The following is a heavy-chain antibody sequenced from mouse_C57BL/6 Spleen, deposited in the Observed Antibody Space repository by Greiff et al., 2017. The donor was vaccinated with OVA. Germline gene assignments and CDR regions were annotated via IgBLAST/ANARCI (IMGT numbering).Heavy chain of an antibody. V-gene: IGHV5-17*01. J-gene: IGHJ3*01. CDR2: ISSGSSTI. CDR3: IYYDYDWFAY. D-gene: IGHD2-4*01. Sequence: EVQLQESGGGLVKPGGSLKLSCAASGFTFSDYGMHWVRQAPEKGLEWVAYISSGSSTIYYADTVKGRFTISRDNAKNTLFLQMTSLRSEDTAMYYCIYYDYDWFAYWGQGTLVTVSA. CDR1: GFTFSDYG.